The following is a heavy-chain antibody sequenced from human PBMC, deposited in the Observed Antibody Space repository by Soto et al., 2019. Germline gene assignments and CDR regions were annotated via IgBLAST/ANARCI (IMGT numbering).Heavy chain of an antibody. CDR2: IKEDGSEK. V-gene: IGHV3-7*03. D-gene: IGHD1-26*01. CDR3: ARKNSGSYCFDY. J-gene: IGHJ4*02. Sequence: PGGSLRLSCADSGFTFSAYWMTWVRQAPGKGLEWVANIKEDGSEKYYVDSVKGRFTISRDNAKNSLFLQMNSLRVEDTAVYYCARKNSGSYCFDYWGQGTLVTVSS. CDR1: GFTFSAYW.